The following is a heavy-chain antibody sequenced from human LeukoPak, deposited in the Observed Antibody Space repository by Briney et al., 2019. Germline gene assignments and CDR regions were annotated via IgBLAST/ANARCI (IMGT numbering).Heavy chain of an antibody. V-gene: IGHV3-21*01. CDR3: TLVVTGPFDY. CDR2: ISSSSSYM. CDR1: GFTFSSFS. Sequence: GGSLRLSCAASGFTFSSFSMNWVRQAPGKGLEWVSSISSSSSYMYYADSVKGRFTISRDNAKNSLNLQMNSLRAEDTAVYYCTLVVTGPFDYWGQGTLVTVSS. J-gene: IGHJ4*02. D-gene: IGHD2-21*02.